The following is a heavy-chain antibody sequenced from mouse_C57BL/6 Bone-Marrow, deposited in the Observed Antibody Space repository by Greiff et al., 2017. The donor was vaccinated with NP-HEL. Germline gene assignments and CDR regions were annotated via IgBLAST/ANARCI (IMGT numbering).Heavy chain of an antibody. D-gene: IGHD2-3*01. J-gene: IGHJ3*01. CDR3: AREWLLPLD. Sequence: QVQLKQPGAELVRPGTSVKLSCKASGYTFTSYWMHWVKQRPGQGLEWIGVIDPSDSYTNYNQKFKGKATLTVDTSSSTAYMQLSSLTSEDSAVYYCAREWLLPLDWGQGTLVTVSA. V-gene: IGHV1-59*01. CDR1: GYTFTSYW. CDR2: IDPSDSYT.